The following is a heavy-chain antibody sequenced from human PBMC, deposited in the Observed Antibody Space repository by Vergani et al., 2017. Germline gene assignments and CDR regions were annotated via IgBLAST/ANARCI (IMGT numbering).Heavy chain of an antibody. V-gene: IGHV3-23*01. Sequence: EVQLLESGGGLVQPGGSLRLSCAASGFTFSSYAMSWVRQAPGKGLEWVSAISGSGGSTYYADSVKGRFTISRDNSKNTLYLQMNSLRADDTAVYYCAKDRRWYYYDSSGYYFDYWGQGTLVTVSS. D-gene: IGHD3-22*01. CDR1: GFTFSSYA. CDR3: AKDRRWYYYDSSGYYFDY. J-gene: IGHJ4*02. CDR2: ISGSGGST.